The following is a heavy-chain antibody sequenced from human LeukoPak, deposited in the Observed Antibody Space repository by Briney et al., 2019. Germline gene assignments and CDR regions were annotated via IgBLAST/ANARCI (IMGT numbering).Heavy chain of an antibody. D-gene: IGHD3-10*01. CDR2: INPSGGST. V-gene: IGHV1-46*01. J-gene: IGHJ4*02. Sequence: GASVKVSCKASGYTFTSYYMHWVRQAPGQGLEWMGIINPSGGSTSYAQKFQGRVTMTRDTSISTAYMELSRLRSDDTAVYYCARGSLAYYYGSGSYYIDYWGQGTLVTVSS. CDR1: GYTFTSYY. CDR3: ARGSLAYYYGSGSYYIDY.